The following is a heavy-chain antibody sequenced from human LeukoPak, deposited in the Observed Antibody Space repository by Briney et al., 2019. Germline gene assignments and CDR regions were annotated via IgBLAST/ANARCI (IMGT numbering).Heavy chain of an antibody. CDR1: GGSFSGYY. V-gene: IGHV4-34*01. D-gene: IGHD1-1*01. CDR3: ARGPQLYYFDY. Sequence: SETLSLTCAVYGGSFSGYYWSWIRQPPGKGLEWIGEIYHSGSTNYNPSLKSRVTISVDTSKNQFSLKLSSVTAADTAVYYCARGPQLYYFDYWGQGTLVTVSS. CDR2: IYHSGST. J-gene: IGHJ4*02.